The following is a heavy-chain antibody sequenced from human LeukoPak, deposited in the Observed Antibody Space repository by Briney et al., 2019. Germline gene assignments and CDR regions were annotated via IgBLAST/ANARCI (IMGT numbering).Heavy chain of an antibody. Sequence: GESLKISCKGSGYSFTSYWISWVRQMPGKGLEWMGRIDPSDSYTKYSPSYQGHVTISADKSISTAYLQWSSLKASDTAMYYCARLPRHCSGGSCHSINYWGQGTLVTVSS. V-gene: IGHV5-10-1*01. CDR2: IDPSDSYT. J-gene: IGHJ4*02. CDR3: ARLPRHCSGGSCHSINY. D-gene: IGHD2-15*01. CDR1: GYSFTSYW.